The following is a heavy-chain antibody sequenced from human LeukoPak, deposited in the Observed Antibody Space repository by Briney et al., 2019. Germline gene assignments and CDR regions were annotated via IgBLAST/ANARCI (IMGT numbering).Heavy chain of an antibody. Sequence: GGSLRLSCAASGLGFSSYGMHWVRLAPGRGLEWVAFIPRDGSYEKYADSVKGRFAISRDNSKSTLYLHMNSLRAEDTAVYYCANIPNSFGPDYWGQGSLVTVSS. V-gene: IGHV3-30*02. J-gene: IGHJ4*02. D-gene: IGHD3-16*01. CDR2: IPRDGSYE. CDR3: ANIPNSFGPDY. CDR1: GLGFSSYG.